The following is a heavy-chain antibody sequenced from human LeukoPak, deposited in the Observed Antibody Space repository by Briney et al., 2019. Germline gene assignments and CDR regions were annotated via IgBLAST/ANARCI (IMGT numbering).Heavy chain of an antibody. CDR1: GYTFTSYG. D-gene: IGHD2-15*01. V-gene: IGHV1-18*01. J-gene: IGHJ4*02. CDR3: ARDCIGCHGFDY. Sequence: GASVKVSCKASGYTFTSYGISWVRQAPGQGLEWMGWVGAYADNTNYVQKLQGRVTMTTDTSTSTAYMELRSLRSDDTAVYYCARDCIGCHGFDYWGQGTLVTVSS. CDR2: VGAYADNT.